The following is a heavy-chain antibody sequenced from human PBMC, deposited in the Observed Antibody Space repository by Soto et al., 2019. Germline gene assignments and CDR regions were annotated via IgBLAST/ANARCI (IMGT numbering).Heavy chain of an antibody. CDR2: INYSGNT. J-gene: IGHJ3*02. V-gene: IGHV4-59*01. CDR3: ARHYGPGAFDM. Sequence: QVQLQESGPGLVKPSETLSLTCTVSGGSISSYFWSWIRQPPGKGPEWMGYINYSGNTKYNTSLKSRVTISVDTSKNQFSLRLTSVTTADTAVYYCARHYGPGAFDMWGQGTKVTVSS. D-gene: IGHD3-10*01. CDR1: GGSISSYF.